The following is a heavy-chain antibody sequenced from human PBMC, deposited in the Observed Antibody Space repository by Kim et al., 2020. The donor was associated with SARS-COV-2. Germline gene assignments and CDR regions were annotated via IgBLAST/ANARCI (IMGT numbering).Heavy chain of an antibody. D-gene: IGHD3-22*01. CDR2: ISSSSSYI. CDR3: ARDLDSSGYEYYYYYGMDV. CDR1: GFTFSSYS. J-gene: IGHJ6*02. Sequence: GGSLRLSCAASGFTFSSYSMNWVRQAPGKGLEWVSSISSSSSYIYYADSVKGRFTISRDNAKNSLYLQMNSLRAEDTAVYYCARDLDSSGYEYYYYYGMDVWGQGTTVTVSS. V-gene: IGHV3-21*01.